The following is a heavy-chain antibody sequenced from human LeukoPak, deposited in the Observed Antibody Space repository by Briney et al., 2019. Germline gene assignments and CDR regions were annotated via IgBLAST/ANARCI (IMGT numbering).Heavy chain of an antibody. V-gene: IGHV3-7*03. CDR2: IKQDGSEK. Sequence: GGSLRLSCAASGFTFSSYWMSWVRQAPGKGLEWVANIKQDGSEKYYVDSVKGRFTISRDNAKNSLYLQMNSLKTEDTAVYYCARDRDYSSSFDYWGQGTLVTVSS. CDR3: ARDRDYSSSFDY. J-gene: IGHJ4*02. CDR1: GFTFSSYW. D-gene: IGHD6-13*01.